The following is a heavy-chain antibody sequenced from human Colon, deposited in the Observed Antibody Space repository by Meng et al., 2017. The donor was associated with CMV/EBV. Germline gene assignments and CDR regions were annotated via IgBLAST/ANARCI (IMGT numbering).Heavy chain of an antibody. CDR1: GITFTTVG. CDR2: ITSSSGYI. CDR3: ARAGGAVAGRGGFDH. Sequence: SGITFTTVGMGWVRQAARKLLELVSSITSSSGYIFYADSVKGLFTISRDNAKNLLFLQMNILRANDTAVYYCARAGGAVAGRGGFDHWGLGTLVTVSS. J-gene: IGHJ4*02. D-gene: IGHD6-19*01. V-gene: IGHV3-21*01.